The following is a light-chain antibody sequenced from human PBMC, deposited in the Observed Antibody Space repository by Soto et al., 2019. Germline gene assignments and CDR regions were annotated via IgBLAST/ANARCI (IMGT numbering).Light chain of an antibody. Sequence: DIQMTQSPSSLSASVGDSVTITCRASQDINNFLAWFQQKPGKAPKSLIFAASSLHSGVPSRFSGSASGTDFTLTINSLQAEDFGTYYCQHYDGYPQTFGQGTRLEIK. CDR1: QDINNF. CDR2: AAS. CDR3: QHYDGYPQT. J-gene: IGKJ5*01. V-gene: IGKV1-16*01.